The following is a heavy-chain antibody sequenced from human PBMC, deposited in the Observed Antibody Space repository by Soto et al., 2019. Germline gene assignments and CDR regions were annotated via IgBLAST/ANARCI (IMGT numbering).Heavy chain of an antibody. CDR2: ISGSGGST. V-gene: IGHV3-23*01. Sequence: EVQLLQSGGGLVQPGGSLRLSCVASGFTFSNYALSWVRQAPGKGLEWVSRISGSGGSTWSADSVKGRVTISRDTYKNTLNLRMGSLRAEDTAVYYCAKRGDISGSYSFDCWGQGTLVTVSS. D-gene: IGHD3-22*01. CDR1: GFTFSNYA. CDR3: AKRGDISGSYSFDC. J-gene: IGHJ4*02.